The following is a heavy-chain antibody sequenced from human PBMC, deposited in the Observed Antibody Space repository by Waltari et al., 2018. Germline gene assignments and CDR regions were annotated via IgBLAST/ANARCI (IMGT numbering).Heavy chain of an antibody. Sequence: QVQLQESGPGLVKPSETLSLTCTVSGGSISSYYWSWIRQPPGKGLEWIGYIYYSGSTNYNPSLKSRVTISVDTSKNQFSLKLSSVTAADTAAYYCARVTPEITYCSGGSCYSFDAFDIWGQGTMVIVSS. CDR3: ARVTPEITYCSGGSCYSFDAFDI. V-gene: IGHV4-59*01. CDR1: GGSISSYY. J-gene: IGHJ3*02. D-gene: IGHD2-15*01. CDR2: IYYSGST.